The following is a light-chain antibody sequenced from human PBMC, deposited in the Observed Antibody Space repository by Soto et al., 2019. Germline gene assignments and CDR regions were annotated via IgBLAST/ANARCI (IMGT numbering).Light chain of an antibody. CDR3: QQYNSYSGT. J-gene: IGKJ1*01. V-gene: IGKV1-5*01. CDR1: QSISSW. CDR2: DAS. Sequence: IQMTQSPSTLSASVGYRVTITCRASQSISSWLAWYQQKPGKAPKLLIYDASSLESGVPSRFSGSGSGTEFTLTISSLQPDDFATYYCQQYNSYSGTFGQGTKVDIK.